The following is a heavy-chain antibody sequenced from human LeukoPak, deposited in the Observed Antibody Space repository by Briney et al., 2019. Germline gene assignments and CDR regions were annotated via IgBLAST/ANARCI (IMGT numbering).Heavy chain of an antibody. V-gene: IGHV4-31*03. CDR1: GGSIGSGGYY. CDR2: IYYSGST. J-gene: IGHJ4*02. CDR3: ARLPGYDILTGYYRYYFDY. Sequence: SQTLSLTCTVSGGSIGSGGYYWSWIRQHPGKGLEWIGYIYYSGSTYYNPSLKSRVTISVDTSKNQFSLKLSSVTAADTAVYYCARLPGYDILTGYYRYYFDYWGQGTLVTVSS. D-gene: IGHD3-9*01.